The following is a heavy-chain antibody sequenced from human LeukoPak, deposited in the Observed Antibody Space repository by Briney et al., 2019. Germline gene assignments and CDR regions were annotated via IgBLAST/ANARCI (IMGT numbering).Heavy chain of an antibody. Sequence: SQTLSLTCTVSGGSLSSSYWSWVRQPPGKGLEWIGYIDNSGSTHYNPSLKSRVTISLDTPKSQFSLKLSSVTAADTAVYYCARAPLYSGGSGWSIYYFYAMDVWGQGTTVTVSS. D-gene: IGHD6-19*01. CDR2: IDNSGST. J-gene: IGHJ6*02. CDR1: GGSLSSSY. CDR3: ARAPLYSGGSGWSIYYFYAMDV. V-gene: IGHV4-59*01.